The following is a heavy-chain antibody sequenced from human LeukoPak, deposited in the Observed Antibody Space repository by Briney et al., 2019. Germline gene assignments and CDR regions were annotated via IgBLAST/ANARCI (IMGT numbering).Heavy chain of an antibody. D-gene: IGHD3-22*01. V-gene: IGHV3-23*01. J-gene: IGHJ4*02. CDR2: ISGSGGST. CDR1: GFTFSSYA. Sequence: GRSLRLSCAASGFTFSSYAMSWVRQAPGKGLEWVSAISGSGGSTYYADSVKGRFTISRGNSKNTLYLQMSSLRAEDTAVYYCAKGRYYYDSSGYYYFDYWGQGTLVTVSS. CDR3: AKGRYYYDSSGYYYFDY.